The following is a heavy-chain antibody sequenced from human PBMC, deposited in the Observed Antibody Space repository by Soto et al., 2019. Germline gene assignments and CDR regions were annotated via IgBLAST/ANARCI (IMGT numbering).Heavy chain of an antibody. CDR2: IIHSGDST. CDR1: GFTFSTYA. CDR3: ATGQQLGY. J-gene: IGHJ4*02. Sequence: EVQLLESGGGLVQPGGSLRLSCAASGFTFSTYAMSWVRQAPGKGLEWVSKIIHSGDSTYYADSVTGRFTISRDNSKNTVYLRMTRLRAEDTAVYYCATGQQLGYWGQGTLVTVSS. V-gene: IGHV3-23*01. D-gene: IGHD6-13*01.